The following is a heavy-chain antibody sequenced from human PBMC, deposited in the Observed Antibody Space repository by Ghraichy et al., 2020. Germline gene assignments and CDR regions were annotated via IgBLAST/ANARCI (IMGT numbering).Heavy chain of an antibody. V-gene: IGHV3-9*01. CDR1: GFTFDDYA. CDR3: AKSRVPYSSSWYSFDY. J-gene: IGHJ4*02. D-gene: IGHD6-13*01. CDR2: ISWNSGSI. Sequence: SLRLSCAASGFTFDDYAMHWVRQAPGKGLEWVSGISWNSGSIGYADSVKGRFTISRDNAKNSLYLQMNSLRAEDTALYYCAKSRVPYSSSWYSFDYWGQGTLVTVSS.